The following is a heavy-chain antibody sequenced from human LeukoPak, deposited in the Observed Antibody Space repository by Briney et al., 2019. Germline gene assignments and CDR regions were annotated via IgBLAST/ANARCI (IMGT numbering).Heavy chain of an antibody. CDR2: ITTYNGNT. V-gene: IGHV1-18*01. CDR3: ARELYGRFEY. D-gene: IGHD2-2*02. CDR1: GYSLTTYG. Sequence: ASVKVSCKASGYSLTTYGITWVRQAPGQGLEWMGWITTYNGNTNYAQKLQGRVTMTTDTSTSTAYMELRSLRSDDTAVYYCARELYGRFEYWGQGTLVTVSS. J-gene: IGHJ4*02.